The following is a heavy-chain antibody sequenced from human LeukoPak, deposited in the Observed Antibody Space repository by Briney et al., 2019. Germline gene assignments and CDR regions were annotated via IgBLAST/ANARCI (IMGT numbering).Heavy chain of an antibody. J-gene: IGHJ4*02. Sequence: PGGSLRLSCAASGFTFSSYAMSWVRQAPGKGLEWVSVISGSGGSTYSADSVKGRFTISREDSKNTLYLQMNSLRAEDTAVYFCAKSQDGGRLFHFDYWGQGTLVTVSS. CDR3: AKSQDGGRLFHFDY. CDR2: ISGSGGST. D-gene: IGHD1-26*01. V-gene: IGHV3-23*01. CDR1: GFTFSSYA.